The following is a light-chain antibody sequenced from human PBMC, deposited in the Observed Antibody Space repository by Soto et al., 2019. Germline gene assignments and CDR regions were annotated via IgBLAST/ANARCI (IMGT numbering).Light chain of an antibody. CDR3: QQYYSSRT. V-gene: IGKV3-20*01. CDR1: QSVGSRW. J-gene: IGKJ1*01. Sequence: EIVLTQSPGTVSLSPGERATLSCSARQSVGSRWLAWYQQKPGQAPRVLIYGGSNRATGIPDRFSGSESETNFTLTISILEPEDFEVYYCQQYYSSRTFGQGTKVE. CDR2: GGS.